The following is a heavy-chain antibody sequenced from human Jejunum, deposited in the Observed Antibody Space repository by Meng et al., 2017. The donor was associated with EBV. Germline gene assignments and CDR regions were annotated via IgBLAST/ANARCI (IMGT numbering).Heavy chain of an antibody. CDR1: GGTFSNYA. D-gene: IGHD3-16*02. CDR3: ARSSGGVVADYFDY. V-gene: IGHV1-69*06. CDR2: VIPIFATA. J-gene: IGHJ4*02. Sequence: QGQRVQVGAEVKKPGSSVKVSCKASGGTFSNYAFSWVRQAPGQGLEWMGGVIPIFATANYAQRFQGRVTITADKSTSTAYMELRSLRSEDTAVYYCARSSGGVVADYFDYWGQGTLVTVSS.